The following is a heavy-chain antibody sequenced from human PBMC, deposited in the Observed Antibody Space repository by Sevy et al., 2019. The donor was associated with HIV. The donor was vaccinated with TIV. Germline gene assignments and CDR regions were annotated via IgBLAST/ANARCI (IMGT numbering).Heavy chain of an antibody. V-gene: IGHV1-58*01. J-gene: IGHJ4*02. CDR1: GFTFTSSA. D-gene: IGHD5-12*01. Sequence: ASVKVSCKASGFTFTSSAVQWVRQARGQRLEWIGWIVVGSGNTNYAQKFQERVTITRDMSTSTAYMELSSLRSEDTAMYYCAAALSMVATVDYWGQGTLVTVSS. CDR2: IVVGSGNT. CDR3: AAALSMVATVDY.